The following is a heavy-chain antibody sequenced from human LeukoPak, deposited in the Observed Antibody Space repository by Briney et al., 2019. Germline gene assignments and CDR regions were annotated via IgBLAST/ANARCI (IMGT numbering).Heavy chain of an antibody. J-gene: IGHJ5*02. V-gene: IGHV3-48*03. CDR3: ARAVGANA. CDR2: ISSGGGGI. Sequence: GGSVRLSRAASGFPYSRYSFHGARQAPGKVLEWVSYISSGGGGIYYADSVKGNFTISRDNAKNSLYLQMNSLRAEDTAVYYCARAVGANAWGQGTLVTVSS. CDR1: GFPYSRYS. D-gene: IGHD1-26*01.